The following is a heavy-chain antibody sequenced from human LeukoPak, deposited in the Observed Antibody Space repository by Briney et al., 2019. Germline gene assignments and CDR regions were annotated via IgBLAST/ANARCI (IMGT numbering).Heavy chain of an antibody. Sequence: GGSLRLSCAASGFTFRDYYMSWIRQAPGKGLEWVSYISSSGSTIYYADSVKGRFTISRDNAKNSLYLQMNSLRAEDTAVYYCARWAAAVPFDPWGQGTLVTVSS. J-gene: IGHJ5*02. V-gene: IGHV3-11*01. CDR1: GFTFRDYY. D-gene: IGHD6-13*01. CDR2: ISSSGSTI. CDR3: ARWAAAVPFDP.